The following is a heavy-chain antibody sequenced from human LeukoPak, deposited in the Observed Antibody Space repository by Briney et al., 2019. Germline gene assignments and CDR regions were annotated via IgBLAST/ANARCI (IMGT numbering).Heavy chain of an antibody. CDR2: IKSKTGGGTT. Sequence: SAGSLRLSCAASGFTSSNAWMSWVRQAPGKGLEWVGRIKSKTGGGTTDYAAPVKGRFTISRDDSKNTLYLQMNSLKTEDTAVYYCTSYTLIWGGKDAFDIWGQGTMVTVSS. V-gene: IGHV3-15*01. CDR3: TSYTLIWGGKDAFDI. D-gene: IGHD3-10*01. J-gene: IGHJ3*02. CDR1: GFTSSNAW.